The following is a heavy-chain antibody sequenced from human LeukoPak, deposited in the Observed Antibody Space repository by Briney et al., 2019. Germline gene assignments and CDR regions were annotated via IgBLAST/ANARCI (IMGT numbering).Heavy chain of an antibody. J-gene: IGHJ6*02. CDR1: GFNFRGCG. V-gene: IGHV3-30*18. Sequence: GGSLRLSCAASGFNFRGCGMHWVRRAPGKGLDWVAFISYDGGDKYYADSVKGRFSIARDNSNDTLFLQMSSLRADDSAVYYCVKTFFTYFYGLDVWGQGTTVTVYS. CDR2: ISYDGGDK. CDR3: VKTFFTYFYGLDV. D-gene: IGHD3-16*01.